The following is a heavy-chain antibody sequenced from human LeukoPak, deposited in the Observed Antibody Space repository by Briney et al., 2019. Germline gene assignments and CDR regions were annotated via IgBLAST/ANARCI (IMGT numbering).Heavy chain of an antibody. CDR1: GGSISSYY. V-gene: IGHV4-4*07. Sequence: SETLSLTCTVSGGSISSYYWSWIRQPPGKGLEWIGRIETSGNTNYKPSLKSRVTMSVDTSKNQFSLKLSSVTAADTAVYYCTRVSGDNWNYGGNLDSWGQGTLVTVSS. D-gene: IGHD1-7*01. CDR3: TRVSGDNWNYGGNLDS. J-gene: IGHJ4*02. CDR2: IETSGNT.